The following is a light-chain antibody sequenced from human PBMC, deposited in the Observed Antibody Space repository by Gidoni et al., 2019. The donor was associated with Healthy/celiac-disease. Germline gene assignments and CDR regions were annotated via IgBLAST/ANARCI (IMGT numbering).Light chain of an antibody. J-gene: IGLJ2*01. V-gene: IGLV3-19*01. CDR3: NSRDSSGNLVV. CDR2: GKN. Sequence: SAELTQDPAVSVALGQTVRITCQGDSLRSYYASWYQQKPGQAPVLVIYGKNHRPSGIPARFSGSSSGNTASLTITVAQAEDEADYYCNSRDSSGNLVVFGGGTKLTVL. CDR1: SLRSYY.